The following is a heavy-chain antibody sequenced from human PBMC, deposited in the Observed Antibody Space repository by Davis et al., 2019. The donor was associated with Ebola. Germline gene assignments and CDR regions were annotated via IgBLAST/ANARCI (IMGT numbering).Heavy chain of an antibody. D-gene: IGHD2-2*01. CDR1: GGTFSSYA. CDR2: IIPILGIA. J-gene: IGHJ4*02. Sequence: SVKVSCKASGGTFSSYAISWVRQAPGQGLEWMGRIIPILGIANYAQKFQGRVTITADKSTSTAYMELSSLRSEDTAVYYCARGSSTSWTFDYWGQGTLVTVSS. V-gene: IGHV1-69*04. CDR3: ARGSSTSWTFDY.